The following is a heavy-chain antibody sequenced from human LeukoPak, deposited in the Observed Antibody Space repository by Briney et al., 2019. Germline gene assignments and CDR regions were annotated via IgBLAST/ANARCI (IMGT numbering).Heavy chain of an antibody. D-gene: IGHD2-2*01. CDR2: IYTSGST. J-gene: IGHJ6*02. CDR1: GGSISSGSYY. Sequence: KTSQTLSLTCTVSGGSISSGSYYWSWIRQPAGKGLEWIGRIYTSGSTNYNPSLKSRVTISVETSKNQFSLKLSSVTAADTAVYYCAGLLLSGEYYYYYGMDVWGQGTTVTVSS. CDR3: AGLLLSGEYYYYYGMDV. V-gene: IGHV4-61*02.